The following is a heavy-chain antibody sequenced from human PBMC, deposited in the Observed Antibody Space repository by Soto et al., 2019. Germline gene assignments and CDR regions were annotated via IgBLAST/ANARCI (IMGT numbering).Heavy chain of an antibody. CDR2: IYYRGST. D-gene: IGHD2-2*01. Sequence: PSETLSLTCTVSGDSISSSRYYWGWVRQPPGKGLEWIGSIYYRGSTYYSPSLKSRVTISVDTSKNQFSLKLSSVTAADTAVYYCARRLHPTTGYCPSTSCYHFDFWGQGTLVTVSS. CDR3: ARRLHPTTGYCPSTSCYHFDF. J-gene: IGHJ4*02. V-gene: IGHV4-39*01. CDR1: GDSISSSRYY.